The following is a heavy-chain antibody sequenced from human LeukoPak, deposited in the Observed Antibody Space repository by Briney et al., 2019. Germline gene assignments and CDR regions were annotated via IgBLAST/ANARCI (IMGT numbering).Heavy chain of an antibody. J-gene: IGHJ3*02. D-gene: IGHD6-13*01. V-gene: IGHV1-69*13. CDR1: GGTISSYA. Sequence: SVKVSCKASGGTISSYAISWERQAPGQGLEWMGGIIPIFGTANYAQKFQGRVTITADESTSTAYMELSSLRSEDTAVYYCARDFIPQQLDNDAFDIWGQGTMVTVSS. CDR3: ARDFIPQQLDNDAFDI. CDR2: IIPIFGTA.